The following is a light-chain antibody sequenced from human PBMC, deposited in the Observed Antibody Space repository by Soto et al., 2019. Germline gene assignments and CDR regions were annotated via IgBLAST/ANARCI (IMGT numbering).Light chain of an antibody. CDR3: QSYDSSLSVLYV. J-gene: IGLJ1*01. CDR2: GNS. CDR1: SSNIGAGYD. V-gene: IGLV1-40*01. Sequence: QPVLTQPPSVSGAPGQRVTISCTGSSSNIGAGYDVHWYQQPPGTAPKLLIYGNSNRPSGVPDRFSGSKSGTSASLAITGLQAEDEADYYCQSYDSSLSVLYVYGTGTKVTVL.